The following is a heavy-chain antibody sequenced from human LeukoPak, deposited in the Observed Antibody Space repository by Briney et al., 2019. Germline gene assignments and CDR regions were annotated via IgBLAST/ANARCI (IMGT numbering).Heavy chain of an antibody. CDR3: ARAIYDSSGSWFDP. CDR1: GFTFDDYA. D-gene: IGHD3-22*01. CDR2: ISWNSGSI. J-gene: IGHJ5*02. V-gene: IGHV3-9*01. Sequence: PGGSLRLSCAASGFTFDDYAMHWVRQAPGKGLEWVSGISWNSGSIGYADSVKGRFTISRDNAKNSLYLQMNSLRAEDTAVYYCARAIYDSSGSWFDPWGQGALVTVSS.